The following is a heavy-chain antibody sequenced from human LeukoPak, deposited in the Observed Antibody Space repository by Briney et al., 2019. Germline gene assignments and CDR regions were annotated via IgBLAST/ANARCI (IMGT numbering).Heavy chain of an antibody. CDR2: IYYSGST. V-gene: IGHV4-59*01. J-gene: IGHJ4*02. CDR3: ARGPNSVAGYFDY. CDR1: GGSISSYY. Sequence: SETLSLTCTVSGGSISSYYWSWIRQPPGKGLEWIGYIYYSGSTNYNTSLKSRVTISVDTSKNQFSLKLSSVTAADTAVYYCARGPNSVAGYFDYWGQGTLVTVSS. D-gene: IGHD6-19*01.